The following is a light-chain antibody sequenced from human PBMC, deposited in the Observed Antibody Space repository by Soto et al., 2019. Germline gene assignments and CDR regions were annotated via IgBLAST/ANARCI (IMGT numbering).Light chain of an antibody. CDR1: QDISNY. CDR3: QQYDNLLFT. Sequence: DIQMTQSPSSLSASVGDRVTITCQASQDISNYLNWYQQKPGKAPKLLIYDASNLETGVPSRFSGSGSGTDFTFTISSLQPEDIETYYCQQYDNLLFTFGPGTKVDIK. J-gene: IGKJ3*01. V-gene: IGKV1-33*01. CDR2: DAS.